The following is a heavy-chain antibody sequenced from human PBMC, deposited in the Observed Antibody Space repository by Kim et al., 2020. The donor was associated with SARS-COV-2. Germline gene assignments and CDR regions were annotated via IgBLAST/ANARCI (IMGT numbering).Heavy chain of an antibody. V-gene: IGHV3-23*01. CDR3: AKSSDSGTYYKTFYY. J-gene: IGHJ4*01. Sequence: GGSLRLSCAASGFTFTTYAMTWVRQAPGKGLEWVSAISASGGTTYYADSVKGRFTISRDNSKSTLYLQMNSLRAEDTAVFYCAKSSDSGTYYKTFYYWG. CDR2: ISASGGTT. CDR1: GFTFTTYA. D-gene: IGHD3-10*01.